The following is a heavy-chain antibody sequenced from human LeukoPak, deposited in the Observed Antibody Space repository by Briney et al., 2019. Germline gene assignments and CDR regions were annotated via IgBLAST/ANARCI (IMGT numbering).Heavy chain of an antibody. CDR2: IYTSGST. Sequence: SETLSLTCTVSGGSISSYYWSWIRQPAGKGLEWIGRIYTSGSTNYNPSLKSRVTMSVDTSKNQFSLKLSSVTAADTAVYYCASIHYDFWSGTDAFDIWGQGTMVTVSS. CDR1: GGSISSYY. V-gene: IGHV4-4*07. CDR3: ASIHYDFWSGTDAFDI. D-gene: IGHD3-3*01. J-gene: IGHJ3*02.